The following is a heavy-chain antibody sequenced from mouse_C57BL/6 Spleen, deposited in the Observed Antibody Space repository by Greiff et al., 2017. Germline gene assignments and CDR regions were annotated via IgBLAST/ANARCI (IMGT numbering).Heavy chain of an antibody. Sequence: EVQRVESGGGLVKPGGSLKLSCAASGFTFSDYGMHWVRQAPEKGLEWVAYISSGSSTIYYADTVKGRFTISRDNTKNTLFLQMTSLRSEDTAVYYCALSGPYYAMDYWGQGTSVTVSS. CDR3: ALSGPYYAMDY. CDR2: ISSGSSTI. CDR1: GFTFSDYG. J-gene: IGHJ4*01. D-gene: IGHD1-3*01. V-gene: IGHV5-17*01.